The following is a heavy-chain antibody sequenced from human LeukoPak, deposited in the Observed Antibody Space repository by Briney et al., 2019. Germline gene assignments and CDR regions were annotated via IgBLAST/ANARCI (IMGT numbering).Heavy chain of an antibody. D-gene: IGHD3-3*01. CDR1: GFTFSSYV. CDR2: ISGSGGST. J-gene: IGHJ4*02. V-gene: IGHV3-23*01. Sequence: GGSLRLSCAASGFTFSSYVMSWVRQAPGKGLEWVSAISGSGGSTYYADSVKGRFTISRDNSKNTLYLQMNSLRAEDTAVYYCAKGDFWSGYSDYWGQGTLVTVSS. CDR3: AKGDFWSGYSDY.